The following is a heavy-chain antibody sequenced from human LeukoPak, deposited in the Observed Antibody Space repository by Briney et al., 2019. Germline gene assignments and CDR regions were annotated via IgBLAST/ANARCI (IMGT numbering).Heavy chain of an antibody. D-gene: IGHD2/OR15-2a*01. V-gene: IGHV4-59*01. CDR3: ARDLELGY. CDR1: GGSISNNY. CDR2: IYDSGST. J-gene: IGHJ4*02. Sequence: SSETLSLTCTGSGGSISNNYWSWIRQPPGKELEWIGYIYDSGSTNYNPSLKRRVTISVDTSKNQFSLKLSSVTVADTAVYYCARDLELGYWGQGTLVTVSS.